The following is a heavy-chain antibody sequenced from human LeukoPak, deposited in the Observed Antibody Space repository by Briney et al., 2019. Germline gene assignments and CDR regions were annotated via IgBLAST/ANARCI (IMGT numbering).Heavy chain of an antibody. CDR3: ARVTGGGNVAYWYFDL. D-gene: IGHD4-23*01. CDR2: IHHAGDT. J-gene: IGHJ2*01. V-gene: IGHV4-34*01. CDR1: GGAFTASY. Sequence: SETLSLTCGVDGGAFTASYWSWIRQSPGKGLEWIGEIHHAGDTNYNPSLKSRVTISLDIYRAQFSLNLKSVTAADTAVYYCARVTGGGNVAYWYFDLWGRGTLVTVSS.